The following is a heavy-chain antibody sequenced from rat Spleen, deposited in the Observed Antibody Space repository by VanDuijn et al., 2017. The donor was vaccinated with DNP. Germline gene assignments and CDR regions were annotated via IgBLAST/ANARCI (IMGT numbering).Heavy chain of an antibody. D-gene: IGHD1-11*01. CDR3: ARGPNYEGYPDFFDY. J-gene: IGHJ2*01. CDR1: GFIFSNYW. Sequence: EVQLVESGGGPVQPGRSLRLSCVASGFIFSNYWMTWIRQAPGKGLEWLSSINTDGGSTYYSDSVKARFTISRDNAKSTLYLQMYSLRSEDTATDYCARGPNYEGYPDFFDYWGQGVMVTVSS. V-gene: IGHV5-31*01. CDR2: INTDGGST.